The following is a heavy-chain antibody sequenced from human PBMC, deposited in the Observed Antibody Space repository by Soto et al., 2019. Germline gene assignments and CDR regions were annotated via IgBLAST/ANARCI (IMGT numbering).Heavy chain of an antibody. D-gene: IGHD3-22*01. CDR3: TSSLLARDDISGYFDY. CDR2: IRSKANNYAT. Sequence: EVQLVESGGGLVQPGGSLKRSCEASVFTFSVSAIHWVRKASGKGLEGVGRIRSKANNYATDYATPVKGWFTIARDDSKNTAYLQMNSLKTEDTAVYYCTSSLLARDDISGYFDYWGQGTLVTVSS. J-gene: IGHJ4*02. CDR1: VFTFSVSA. V-gene: IGHV3-73*02.